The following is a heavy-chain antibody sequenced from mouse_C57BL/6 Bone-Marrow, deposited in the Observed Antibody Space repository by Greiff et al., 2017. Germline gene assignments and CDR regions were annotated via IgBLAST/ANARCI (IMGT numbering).Heavy chain of an antibody. V-gene: IGHV1-4*01. CDR2: INPSSGYT. D-gene: IGHD2-3*01. CDR1: GYTFTSYT. Sequence: VQLQQSGAELARPGASVKMSCKASGYTFTSYTMPWVKQRPGQGLEWIGYINPSSGYTKYNQKFKDKATLTADKSSSTAYMQLSSLTSEDSAFYYCARFDGPQGYWGQGTTLTVSS. CDR3: ARFDGPQGY. J-gene: IGHJ2*01.